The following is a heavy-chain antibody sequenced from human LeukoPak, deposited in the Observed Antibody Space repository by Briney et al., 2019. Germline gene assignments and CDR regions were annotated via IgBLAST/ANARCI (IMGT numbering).Heavy chain of an antibody. CDR1: GFTFDDYG. Sequence: GGSLRLSCAASGFTFDDYGMSWVRQAPGKGLEWVSGINWNGGSTGYADSVKGRFTISRDNAKNSLYLQVNSLRAEDTALYYCARDRSMTHFDYWGQGTLVTVSS. CDR2: INWNGGST. J-gene: IGHJ4*02. V-gene: IGHV3-20*04. CDR3: ARDRSMTHFDY.